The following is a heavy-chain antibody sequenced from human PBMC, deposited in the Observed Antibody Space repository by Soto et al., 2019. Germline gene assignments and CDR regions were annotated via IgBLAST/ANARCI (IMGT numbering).Heavy chain of an antibody. CDR1: GGTFSSYA. J-gene: IGHJ2*01. CDR3: ARVVTVVKSFHYWYFDL. Sequence: QVQLVQSGAEVKKPGSSVKVSCKASGGTFSSYAISWVRQAPGQGLEWMGGIIPIFGTTNYAQKFQGRVTITADESTSTAYMELSSLRSEDTAMYYCARVVTVVKSFHYWYFDLWGRGPLVTVSS. V-gene: IGHV1-69*12. D-gene: IGHD2-15*01. CDR2: IIPIFGTT.